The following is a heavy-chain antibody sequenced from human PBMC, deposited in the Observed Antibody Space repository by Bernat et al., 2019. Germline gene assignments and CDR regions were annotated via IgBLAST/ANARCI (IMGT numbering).Heavy chain of an antibody. D-gene: IGHD3-3*01. Sequence: QLQLQESGPGLVKPSETLSLTCTVSGGSISSSSYYWGWIRQPPGKGLEWIGSIYYSGSTYYNPSLKSRVTISVDTSKNQFSLKLSSVTAADTAVYYCARAVSDYDFWSGYYTAFDCWGQGTLVTVSS. CDR1: GGSISSSSYY. CDR2: IYYSGST. V-gene: IGHV4-39*01. CDR3: ARAVSDYDFWSGYYTAFDC. J-gene: IGHJ4*02.